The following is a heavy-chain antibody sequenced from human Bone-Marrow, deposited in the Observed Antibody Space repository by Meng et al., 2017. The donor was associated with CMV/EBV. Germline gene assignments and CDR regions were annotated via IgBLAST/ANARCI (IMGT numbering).Heavy chain of an antibody. CDR3: ATAGYGHPGY. J-gene: IGHJ4*02. CDR2: IYYTGSN. CDR1: GGSIGSGGYC. Sequence: LSCKVSGGSIGSGGYCWSWIRQHPGKGLECIGSIYYTGSNQYHPSFKSRIFISLDTSNNQISLTMSSVTAADTAVYYCATAGYGHPGYWGQGTLVTVSS. V-gene: IGHV4-31*03. D-gene: IGHD5-18*01.